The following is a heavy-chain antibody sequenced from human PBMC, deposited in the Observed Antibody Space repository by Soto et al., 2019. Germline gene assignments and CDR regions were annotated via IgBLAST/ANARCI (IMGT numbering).Heavy chain of an antibody. Sequence: ASETLSLTCAVSGGSISSNYWWTCVRQPPGTGLEWIGEIYQSGTTNYNPSLKSRVTISVDRSKNQFSLNLSSLTAADTAVYYCATRVDGSPWLAYWGQGTLVTVSS. D-gene: IGHD5-12*01. J-gene: IGHJ4*02. CDR2: IYQSGTT. V-gene: IGHV4-4*02. CDR1: GGSISSNYW. CDR3: ATRVDGSPWLAY.